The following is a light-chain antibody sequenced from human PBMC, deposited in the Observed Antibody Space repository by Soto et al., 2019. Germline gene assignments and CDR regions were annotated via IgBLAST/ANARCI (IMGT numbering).Light chain of an antibody. CDR2: GNS. CDR1: SSNIGAGYD. V-gene: IGLV1-40*01. J-gene: IGLJ1*01. Sequence: QSVLTQPPSVSGAPGQRVTISCTGSSSNIGAGYDVHWYQQLPGTAPKLLIYGNSNRPSGVPDRFSGSKSGTSASLAITGLHDEDEADYYCQSYDSSVHVFGTGTKLTVL. CDR3: QSYDSSVHV.